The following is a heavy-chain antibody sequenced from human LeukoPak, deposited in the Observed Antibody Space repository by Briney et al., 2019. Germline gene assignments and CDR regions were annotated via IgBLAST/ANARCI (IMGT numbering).Heavy chain of an antibody. CDR2: INHSGST. CDR3: ARAGLNGDDDY. D-gene: IGHD4-17*01. Sequence: SETLSLTCAVYGGSFSGYYWSWIRQPPGKGLEWIGEINHSGSTNYNPSLKSRVTISVDTSKNQFSLKLSSVTAADTAVYYCARAGLNGDDDYWGQGTLVTVSS. J-gene: IGHJ4*02. V-gene: IGHV4-34*01. CDR1: GGSFSGYY.